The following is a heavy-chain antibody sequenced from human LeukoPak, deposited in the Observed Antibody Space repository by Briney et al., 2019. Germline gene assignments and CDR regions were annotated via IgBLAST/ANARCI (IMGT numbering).Heavy chain of an antibody. Sequence: GGSLRLSCAASGFTFSSYAMSWVRQAPGKGLEWVSAISGSGSSTYYADSVKGRFTISRDNTKNTLYLQMNSLRAEDTAVYYCAKDKGWGYSAYDCYGMDVWGQGTTVTVSS. D-gene: IGHD1-26*01. V-gene: IGHV3-23*01. CDR2: ISGSGSST. CDR3: AKDKGWGYSAYDCYGMDV. J-gene: IGHJ6*02. CDR1: GFTFSSYA.